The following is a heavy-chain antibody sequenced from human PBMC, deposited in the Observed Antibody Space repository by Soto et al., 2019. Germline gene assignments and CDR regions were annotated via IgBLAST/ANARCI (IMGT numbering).Heavy chain of an antibody. Sequence: SETLSLTCTVSGGSISSYYWSWIRQPPGKGLEWIGYIYFTGSTNYNPSLKSRVTISVDTSKNQFSLKLTSVTAADTAVYYCARLGGSYAVPHFDYWGQGTLVTVSS. CDR1: GGSISSYY. CDR2: IYFTGST. V-gene: IGHV4-59*12. D-gene: IGHD1-26*01. CDR3: ARLGGSYAVPHFDY. J-gene: IGHJ4*02.